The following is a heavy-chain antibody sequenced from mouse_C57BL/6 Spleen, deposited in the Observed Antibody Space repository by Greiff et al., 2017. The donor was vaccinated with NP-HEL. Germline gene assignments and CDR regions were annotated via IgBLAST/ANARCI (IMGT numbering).Heavy chain of an antibody. D-gene: IGHD1-1*01. CDR2: IWSGGSK. CDR1: GFSLTSYG. Sequence: VQLQQSGPGLVQPSQSLSITCTVSGFSLTSYGVHWVRQSPGKGLEWLGVIWSGGSKDYNAAFISRLSISKDNSKSQVFFKMNSLQADDTAIYYCARNEDYGSSYVAMDYWGQGTSVTVSS. V-gene: IGHV2-2*01. CDR3: ARNEDYGSSYVAMDY. J-gene: IGHJ4*01.